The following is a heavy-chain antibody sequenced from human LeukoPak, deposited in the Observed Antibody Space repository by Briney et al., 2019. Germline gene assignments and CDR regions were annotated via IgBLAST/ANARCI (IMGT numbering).Heavy chain of an antibody. CDR3: ARDGLYYDSSGYYYGYAYDY. Sequence: ASVKVSCKASGYTFTSYDINWVRQATGQGLEWMGWMNPNSGNTGYAQKFQGRVTMTRNTSISTAYMELSSLRSEDTAVYYCARDGLYYDSSGYYYGYAYDYWGQGTLVTVSS. V-gene: IGHV1-8*01. CDR1: GYTFTSYD. CDR2: MNPNSGNT. D-gene: IGHD3-22*01. J-gene: IGHJ4*02.